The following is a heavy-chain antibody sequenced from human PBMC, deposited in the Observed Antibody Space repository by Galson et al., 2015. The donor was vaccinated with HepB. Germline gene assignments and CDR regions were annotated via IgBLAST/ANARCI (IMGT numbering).Heavy chain of an antibody. CDR3: AKDLSSARFAGAFDI. CDR2: ISYDGSNK. CDR1: GFTFSDYG. J-gene: IGHJ3*02. V-gene: IGHV3-30*18. D-gene: IGHD3-10*01. Sequence: SLRLSCAASGFTFSDYGLHWVRQAPGKGLEWVAVISYDGSNKYYTDSVKGRFTISRDNSKNTLYLQMNGLRAEDTALYYCAKDLSSARFAGAFDIWGQGTMVTVSS.